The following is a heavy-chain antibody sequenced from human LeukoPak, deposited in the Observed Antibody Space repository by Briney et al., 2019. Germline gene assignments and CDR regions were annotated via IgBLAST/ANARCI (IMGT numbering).Heavy chain of an antibody. D-gene: IGHD6-13*01. J-gene: IGHJ4*02. CDR1: GFTFSDYS. Sequence: PGGSLRLSCAASGFTFSDYSMNWVRQTPGKGLEWVASTSSGSSWIYYADSVRGRFTISRDNAKNLLYLQMNSLRAEDTALYYCATGIAAAGTHGDYWGQGTLVTVSS. CDR3: ATGIAAAGTHGDY. V-gene: IGHV3-21*04. CDR2: TSSGSSWI.